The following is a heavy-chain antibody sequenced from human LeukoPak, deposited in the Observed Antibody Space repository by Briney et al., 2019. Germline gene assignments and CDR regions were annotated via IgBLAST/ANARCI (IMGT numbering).Heavy chain of an antibody. J-gene: IGHJ6*02. Sequence: GGSLRLSYAASGFTFSSYWMHWVRQAPGKGLVWVSRINSDGSSTSYADSVKGRFTISRDNAKNTLYLQMNSLRAEDTAVYYCARDLVRTPRRNRNGMDVWGQGTTVTVSS. V-gene: IGHV3-74*01. CDR3: ARDLVRTPRRNRNGMDV. CDR1: GFTFSSYW. D-gene: IGHD6-6*01. CDR2: INSDGSST.